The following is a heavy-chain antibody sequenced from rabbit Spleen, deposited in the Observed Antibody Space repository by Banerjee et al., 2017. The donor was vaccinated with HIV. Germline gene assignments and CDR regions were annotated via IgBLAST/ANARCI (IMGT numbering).Heavy chain of an antibody. CDR3: ASSVYSNARYAFNL. CDR2: IGAGSGTT. J-gene: IGHJ4*01. V-gene: IGHV1S40*01. D-gene: IGHD6-1*01. Sequence: QSLEESGGDLVKPGASLTLTCTASGFSFSSSYYMCWVRQAPGKGPEWVACIGAGSGTTYYASWAKGRFTISKTSSTTVTLQMTSLTAADTATYFCASSVYSNARYAFNLWGPGTLVTVS. CDR1: GFSFSSSYY.